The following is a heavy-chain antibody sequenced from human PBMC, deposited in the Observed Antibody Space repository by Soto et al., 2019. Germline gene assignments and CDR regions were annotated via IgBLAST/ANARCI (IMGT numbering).Heavy chain of an antibody. D-gene: IGHD3-10*01. V-gene: IGHV1-2*04. J-gene: IGHJ6*02. CDR3: ARDLPGGWPSLLGDYYYGMDV. Sequence: ASVKVSCKASGYTFTGYYMHWVRQAPGQGLEWMGWINPNSGGTNYAQKFQGWVTMTRDTSISTAYMELSRLRSDDTAVYYCARDLPGGWPSLLGDYYYGMDVWGQGTTVTVSS. CDR1: GYTFTGYY. CDR2: INPNSGGT.